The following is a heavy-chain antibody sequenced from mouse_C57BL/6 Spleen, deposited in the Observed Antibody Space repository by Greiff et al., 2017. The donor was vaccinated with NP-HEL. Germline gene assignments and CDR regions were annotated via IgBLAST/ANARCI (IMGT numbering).Heavy chain of an antibody. CDR2: FDPSDSVT. CDR3: ERLEDYDY. V-gene: IGHV1-52*01. Sequence: VQLQQPGAELVRPGSSVKLSCKASGSTFTSSWMPWVKQRPIQGLEGIGNFDPSDSVTPYNQKFKDKATLTVDESSSTAYMQLSSLTSEDSAVYYCERLEDYDYWGQGTTLTVSS. D-gene: IGHD2-4*01. CDR1: GSTFTSSW. J-gene: IGHJ2*01.